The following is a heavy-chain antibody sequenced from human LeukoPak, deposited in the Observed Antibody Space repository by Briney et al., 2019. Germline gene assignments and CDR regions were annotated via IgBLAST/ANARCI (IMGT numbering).Heavy chain of an antibody. J-gene: IGHJ5*02. Sequence: GASVKVSCKASGYTFTSYYMHWVRQAPGQGLEWMVIINPSGGSTSYAQKFQGRVTMTRDTSTSTVYMELSSLRSEDTAVYYCARDHVRKKVVVAATPHWFDPWGQGTLVTVSS. CDR1: GYTFTSYY. CDR3: ARDHVRKKVVVAATPHWFDP. CDR2: INPSGGST. D-gene: IGHD2-15*01. V-gene: IGHV1-46*01.